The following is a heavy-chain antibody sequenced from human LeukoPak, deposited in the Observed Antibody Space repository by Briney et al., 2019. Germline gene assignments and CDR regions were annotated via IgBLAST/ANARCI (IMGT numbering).Heavy chain of an antibody. Sequence: PSETLSLTCTVSGGSISSYYWSWIRQPPGKGLEWIGHIYATGTTNYNPSLNSRVTMSIDTSKNQFSLNLRSVTAADTAVYYCAKVAKYYYGPETYFFFEHWGQGTLVTVSS. CDR3: AKVAKYYYGPETYFFFEH. V-gene: IGHV4-4*07. J-gene: IGHJ4*02. CDR2: IYATGTT. CDR1: GGSISSYY. D-gene: IGHD3-10*01.